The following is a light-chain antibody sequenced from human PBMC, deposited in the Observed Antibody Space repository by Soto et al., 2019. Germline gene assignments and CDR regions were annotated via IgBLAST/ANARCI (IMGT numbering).Light chain of an antibody. Sequence: EIVLTQSPGTLYLSPGERATLSCRASQSVSSSYLAWYQQNPGQAPRLLIYGASSRATGIPDRFSGSGSGTDFTLTISRLEPEDFAVYYCQQYGSSPRTFGQGTKVEIK. CDR1: QSVSSSY. V-gene: IGKV3-20*01. CDR2: GAS. CDR3: QQYGSSPRT. J-gene: IGKJ1*01.